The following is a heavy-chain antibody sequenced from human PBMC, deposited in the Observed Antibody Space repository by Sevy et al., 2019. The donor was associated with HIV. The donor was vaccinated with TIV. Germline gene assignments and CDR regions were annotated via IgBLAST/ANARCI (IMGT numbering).Heavy chain of an antibody. CDR3: ARDPGGRDWFDP. V-gene: IGHV3-7*03. CDR1: GFTFSYYR. J-gene: IGHJ5*02. D-gene: IGHD2-15*01. CDR2: IKGDGSEI. Sequence: GGSLRLSCAASGFTFSYYRMSWVRQAPGKGLEWVANIKGDGSEIYYVDSVKGRFTISRDNAKNSLFLEMNSLRAEDMAVYYCARDPGGRDWFDPWGQGTLVTVSS.